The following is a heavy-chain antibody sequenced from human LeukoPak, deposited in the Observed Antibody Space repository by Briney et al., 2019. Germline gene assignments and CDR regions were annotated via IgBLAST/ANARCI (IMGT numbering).Heavy chain of an antibody. D-gene: IGHD1-1*01. CDR2: ISSSGSTI. V-gene: IGHV3-11*04. CDR1: GFTFSDYY. CDR3: ARDKNEYYFDY. Sequence: PGGTLRLSCAATGFTFSDYYMSWIRQAPGKGLEWVSYISSSGSTIYYADSVKGRFTISRDNAKNSLYLQMNSLRAEDTAVYYCARDKNEYYFDYWGQGTLVTVSS. J-gene: IGHJ4*02.